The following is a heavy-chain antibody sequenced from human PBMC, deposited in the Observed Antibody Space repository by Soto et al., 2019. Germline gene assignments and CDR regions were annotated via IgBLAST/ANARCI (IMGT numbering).Heavy chain of an antibody. V-gene: IGHV4-39*01. D-gene: IGHD3-10*01. Sequence: PPDTLPVTCTFSGGSIGGSSYFWGLIRQSTGTGLEWLGTIYSSGSTYYNPSLKSRITMSLDTSKNQFSLNLGSVTAADTDVEDCTRRRLGVRGGKNMDVWGPRTPVT. CDR2: IYSSGST. J-gene: IGHJ6*01. CDR1: GGSIGGSSYF. CDR3: TRRRLGVRGGKNMDV.